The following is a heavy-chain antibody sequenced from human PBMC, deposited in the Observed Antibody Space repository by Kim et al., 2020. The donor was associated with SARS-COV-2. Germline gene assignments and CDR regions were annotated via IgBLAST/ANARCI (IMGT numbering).Heavy chain of an antibody. V-gene: IGHV1-3*01. CDR1: GYTFSRYA. J-gene: IGHJ6*02. CDR3: ADGILVPGTGWGRYFYGMDV. Sequence: ASVKVSCKASGYTFSRYAMHWMRQAPGQGLEWMGWINAANGETRYSQKFQGRVTITRDTSASTAYMELSSLRSEDTAVYYCADGILVPGTGWGRYFYGMDVWGQGTTVTVSS. D-gene: IGHD6-19*01. CDR2: INAANGET.